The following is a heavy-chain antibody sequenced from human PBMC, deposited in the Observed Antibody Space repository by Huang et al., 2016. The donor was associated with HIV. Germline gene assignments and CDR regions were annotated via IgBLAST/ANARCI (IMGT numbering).Heavy chain of an antibody. Sequence: QVQLVQSGAEVKKPGASVKVSCKVSGYTLTELSIHWVRQATGKGLEWMGGFAPEHGETIYAQNDQGRGTMTEDTSTDTAYMELHSLRPEDTAVYYCAAGYDTYYDIWGQGTMVIASS. CDR2: FAPEHGET. V-gene: IGHV1-24*01. CDR1: GYTLTELS. J-gene: IGHJ3*02. CDR3: AAGYDTYYDI. D-gene: IGHD2-21*01.